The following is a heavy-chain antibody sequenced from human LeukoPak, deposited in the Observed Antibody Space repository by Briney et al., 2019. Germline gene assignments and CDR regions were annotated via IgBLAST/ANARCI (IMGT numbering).Heavy chain of an antibody. Sequence: GGSLRLSCAASGFSFSDYYMTWIRQAPGKGLEWVSYISSSGTYTNYADSVKGRFTISRDNAKKSLYLQMNSLSAEDTAVYYCAKIAGTYSPDYWGQGTLVTVSS. CDR3: AKIAGTYSPDY. CDR1: GFSFSDYY. D-gene: IGHD1-26*01. V-gene: IGHV3-11*06. CDR2: ISSSGTYT. J-gene: IGHJ4*02.